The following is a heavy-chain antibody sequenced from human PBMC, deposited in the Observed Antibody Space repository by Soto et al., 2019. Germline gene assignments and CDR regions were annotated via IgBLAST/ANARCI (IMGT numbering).Heavy chain of an antibody. J-gene: IGHJ6*02. V-gene: IGHV1-69*13. CDR1: GVTFSSYA. CDR3: ASSVAKYYYYGMDV. CDR2: IIPIFGTA. D-gene: IGHD5-12*01. Sequence: SVKVSCKASGVTFSSYAISWVRQAPGQGLEWMGGIIPIFGTANYAQKFQGRVTITADESTSTAYMELSSLRSEDTAVYYCASSVAKYYYYGMDVWGQGTTVTVSS.